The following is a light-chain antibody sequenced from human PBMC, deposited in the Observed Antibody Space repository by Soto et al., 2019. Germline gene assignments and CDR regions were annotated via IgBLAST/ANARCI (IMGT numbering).Light chain of an antibody. J-gene: IGLJ1*01. CDR1: NIGSKS. V-gene: IGLV3-21*02. CDR2: DDR. Sequence: SYELTQAPSVSVAPGQTARFTWGGNNIGSKSVHWYQQKPGQAPVLVVYDDRDRPSGVPERFSGSNSGNTATLTISRVEAGDEAEYYCQVWDNDSDHPYVLGNATKVTV. CDR3: QVWDNDSDHPYV.